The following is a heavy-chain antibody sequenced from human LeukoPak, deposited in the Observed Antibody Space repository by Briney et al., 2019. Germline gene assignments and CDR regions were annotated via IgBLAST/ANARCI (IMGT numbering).Heavy chain of an antibody. CDR2: IYYSGTT. J-gene: IGHJ2*01. Sequence: SETQSLTCTVSGGSISSYYWSWIRQPPGKGLEWIGYIYYSGTTHYNPSLKSRVTISLDTSKKQFSLKLSSVTAADTAVYYCARRSANWNNWYFDLWGRGTLVTVSS. V-gene: IGHV4-59*08. D-gene: IGHD1-20*01. CDR1: GGSISSYY. CDR3: ARRSANWNNWYFDL.